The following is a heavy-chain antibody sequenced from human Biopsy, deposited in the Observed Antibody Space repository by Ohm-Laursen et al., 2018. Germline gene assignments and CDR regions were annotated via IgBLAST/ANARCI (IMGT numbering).Heavy chain of an antibody. CDR2: INHTGST. D-gene: IGHD3-3*01. CDR1: GGSISNNNYY. V-gene: IGHV4-39*07. J-gene: IGHJ4*02. CDR3: ARARAYSDFWGGPKDY. Sequence: SDTLSLTCSVSGGSISNNNYYWGWIRQPPGKGLEWMGEINHTGSTKYNPSLMSRVTISIDTSNSQFSLKLTSVTAADTAVYFCARARAYSDFWGGPKDYWGQGILVTVSS.